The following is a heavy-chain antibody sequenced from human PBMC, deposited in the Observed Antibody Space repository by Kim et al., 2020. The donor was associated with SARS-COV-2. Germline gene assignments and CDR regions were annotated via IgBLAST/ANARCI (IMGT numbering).Heavy chain of an antibody. J-gene: IGHJ4*02. CDR2: ISTDGAMT. D-gene: IGHD6-19*01. Sequence: GGSLRLSCAASGFSFSTYAIHWVRQTPGKGLEYVSAISTDGAMTKYADSVKGRFTVSRDNSKNTLYLQMGSLRPEDTAVYYCARVVYSSGWYFFYYWGQG. V-gene: IGHV3-64*02. CDR1: GFSFSTYA. CDR3: ARVVYSSGWYFFYY.